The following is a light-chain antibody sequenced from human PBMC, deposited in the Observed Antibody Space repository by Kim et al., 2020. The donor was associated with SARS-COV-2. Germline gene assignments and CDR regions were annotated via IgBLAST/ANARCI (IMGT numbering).Light chain of an antibody. CDR2: SAP. J-gene: IGKJ1*01. Sequence: SESVVERGPIMCRASQCISRSLAWYQQKPGKAPKPLLHSAPSLERGVPSSFRRSGSGTEFTLTISGMQPDDVAGYYCQQYQLDSAFGQGTKVDIK. CDR1: QCISRS. CDR3: QQYQLDSA. V-gene: IGKV1-5*02.